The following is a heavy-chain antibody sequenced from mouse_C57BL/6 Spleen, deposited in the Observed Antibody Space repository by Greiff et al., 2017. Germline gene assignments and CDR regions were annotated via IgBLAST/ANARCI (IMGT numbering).Heavy chain of an antibody. D-gene: IGHD2-5*01. J-gene: IGHJ3*01. V-gene: IGHV1-15*01. CDR2: IDPETGGT. Sequence: QVQLQQSGAELVRPGASVTLSCKASGYTFTGYEMHWVKQTPVHGLEWIGAIDPETGGTAYNQKFKGKATLTADKSSSTAYMELSSLTSEDSAVYYCTRSRNSNFQFAYWGQGTMVTVSA. CDR3: TRSRNSNFQFAY. CDR1: GYTFTGYE.